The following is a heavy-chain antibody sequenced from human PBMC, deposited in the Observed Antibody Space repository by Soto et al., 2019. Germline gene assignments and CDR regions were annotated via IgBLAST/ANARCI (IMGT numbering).Heavy chain of an antibody. CDR2: INPNSGGT. D-gene: IGHD5-18*01. J-gene: IGHJ6*02. Sequence: QVQLVQSGAEVKKPGASVKVSCKASGYTFTGYYMHWVRQAPGQGLEWMGWINPNSGGTNYAQKFQGRVTMTRDTSISTAYMELRRLRSDDTAVYYCARGNVDTAMDRRLGYGMDVWGQGTTVTVSS. CDR1: GYTFTGYY. V-gene: IGHV1-2*02. CDR3: ARGNVDTAMDRRLGYGMDV.